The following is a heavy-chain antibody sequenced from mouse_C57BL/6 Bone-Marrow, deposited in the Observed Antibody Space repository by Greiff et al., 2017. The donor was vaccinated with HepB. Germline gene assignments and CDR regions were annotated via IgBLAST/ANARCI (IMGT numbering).Heavy chain of an antibody. V-gene: IGHV10-1*01. D-gene: IGHD1-1*01. J-gene: IGHJ3*01. CDR2: IRSKSNNYAT. Sequence: EVQGVESGGGLVQPKGSLKLSCAASGFSFNTYAMNWVRQAPGKGLEWVARIRSKSNNYATYYADSVKDRFTISRDDSESMLYLQMNNLKTEDTAMYYCVRQNGSSYVWFAYWGQGTLVTVSA. CDR3: VRQNGSSYVWFAY. CDR1: GFSFNTYA.